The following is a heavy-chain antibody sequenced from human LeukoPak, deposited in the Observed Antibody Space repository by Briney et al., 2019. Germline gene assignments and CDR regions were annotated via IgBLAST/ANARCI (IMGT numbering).Heavy chain of an antibody. D-gene: IGHD3-10*01. CDR3: ARSIWFGEGI. J-gene: IGHJ3*02. CDR2: ISYDGSSK. CDR1: GFTFDDYG. V-gene: IGHV3-30*03. Sequence: TGGSLRLSCAASGFTFDDYGIHWVRQSPGKGLEWVAVISYDGSSKYYADSVKGRFTISRDNSKNTLYLQMNSLRAEDTAVYYCARSIWFGEGIWGQGTMVTVSS.